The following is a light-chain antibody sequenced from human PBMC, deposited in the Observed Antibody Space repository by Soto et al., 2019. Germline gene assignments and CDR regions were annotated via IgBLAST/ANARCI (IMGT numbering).Light chain of an antibody. V-gene: IGKV3-20*01. Sequence: EIVLTQSPATLSLSPGEGVTLSCRASQSVSSYLAWYQQKPGQAPRLLIYDASSRATGIPDRFSGSGSGTDFTLTISRLGPEDSGVYYCQQYGASPPYAFGPGTKLEIK. J-gene: IGKJ2*01. CDR1: QSVSSY. CDR3: QQYGASPPYA. CDR2: DAS.